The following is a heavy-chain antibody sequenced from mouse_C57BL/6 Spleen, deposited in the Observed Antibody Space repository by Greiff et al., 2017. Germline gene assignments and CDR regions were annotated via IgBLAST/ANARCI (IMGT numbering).Heavy chain of an antibody. Sequence: VQLQQSGPELVKPGASVKISCKASGYAFSSSWMNWVKQRPGKGLEWIGRIYPGDGDTNYNGKFKGKDTLTADKSSSTAYMQLSSLTSEDSAVYFCARVGIYYGYGGEYYFDYWGQGTTLTVSS. CDR2: IYPGDGDT. V-gene: IGHV1-82*01. D-gene: IGHD2-2*01. CDR3: ARVGIYYGYGGEYYFDY. CDR1: GYAFSSSW. J-gene: IGHJ2*01.